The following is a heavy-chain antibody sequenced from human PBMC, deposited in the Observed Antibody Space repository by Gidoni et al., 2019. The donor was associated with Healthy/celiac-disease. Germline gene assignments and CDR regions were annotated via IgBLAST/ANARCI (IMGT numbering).Heavy chain of an antibody. Sequence: QVQLQESGPGLVTPSETLSLTCTVSGGSISSYYWSWIRQPPGKGLERIGYIYYSGSTNYNPSLKSRVTISVDTSKNQFSLKLSSVTAADTAGYYCARVGSSSWYEGGWFDPWGQGTLVTVSS. CDR3: ARVGSSSWYEGGWFDP. J-gene: IGHJ5*02. V-gene: IGHV4-59*01. CDR1: GGSISSYY. D-gene: IGHD6-13*01. CDR2: IYYSGST.